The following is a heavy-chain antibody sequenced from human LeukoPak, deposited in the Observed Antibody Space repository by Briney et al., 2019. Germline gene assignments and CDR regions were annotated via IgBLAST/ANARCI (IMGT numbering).Heavy chain of an antibody. CDR3: ARDRYYYGSGSYWTIDY. J-gene: IGHJ4*02. CDR2: VIPIFGTA. D-gene: IGHD3-10*01. Sequence: SVKVSCKASGGTFSSYAISWVRQAPGQGLEWMGGVIPIFGTANYAQKFQGRVTITADESTSTAYMELSSLRSEDTAVYYCARDRYYYGSGSYWTIDYWGQGTLVTVSS. CDR1: GGTFSSYA. V-gene: IGHV1-69*13.